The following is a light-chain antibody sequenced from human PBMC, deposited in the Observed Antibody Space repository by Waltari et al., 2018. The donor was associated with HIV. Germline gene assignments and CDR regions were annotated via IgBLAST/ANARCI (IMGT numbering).Light chain of an antibody. V-gene: IGLV7-46*01. CDR3: AAWDDSLNGVV. J-gene: IGLJ2*01. Sequence: QAVVTQEPSLTVSPGGTVTLTCGSSTGAVTSGHYPYWFQQKPGQAPRTLIYDTNNKHSWTPARFSASLLGGKAALTLSGAQPEDEADYYCAAWDDSLNGVVFSGGTKLTVL. CDR1: TGAVTSGHY. CDR2: DTN.